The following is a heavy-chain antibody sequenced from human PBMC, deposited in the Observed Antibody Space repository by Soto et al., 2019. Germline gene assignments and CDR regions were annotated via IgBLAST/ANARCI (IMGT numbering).Heavy chain of an antibody. V-gene: IGHV5-10-1*01. CDR1: GYSFAGYW. J-gene: IGHJ6*02. D-gene: IGHD3-22*01. CDR2: IDPSDSQT. CDR3: ARHASITMIVVVPDAYYYYGMDV. Sequence: PVEALKISCKVSGYSFAGYWITWVRHMPGKGLERMVGIDPSDSQTYYSPSFQGHVNISADKSISTAYLQWSSLKASDTAMYYCARHASITMIVVVPDAYYYYGMDVWGQGTTVTVSS.